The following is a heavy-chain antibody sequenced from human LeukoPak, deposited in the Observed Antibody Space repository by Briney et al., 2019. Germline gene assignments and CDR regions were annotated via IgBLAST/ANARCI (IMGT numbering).Heavy chain of an antibody. Sequence: ASVKVSCKGSGYTFTDLGISWVRQAPGQGLEWMGWISAYNGNTNYAQKLQGRVTMTTDTSMSTAYMELRSLRSDDTAVYYCARDLIHHLIAAASTDYWGQGTLVTVSS. CDR2: ISAYNGNT. CDR1: GYTFTDLG. V-gene: IGHV1-18*01. J-gene: IGHJ4*02. CDR3: ARDLIHHLIAAASTDY. D-gene: IGHD6-13*01.